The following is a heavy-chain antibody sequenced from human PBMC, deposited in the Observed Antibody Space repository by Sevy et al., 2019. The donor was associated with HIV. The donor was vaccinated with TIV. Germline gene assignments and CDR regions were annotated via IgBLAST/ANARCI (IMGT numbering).Heavy chain of an antibody. V-gene: IGHV3-7*01. CDR3: ARVYCSSTSCETGWFDP. D-gene: IGHD2-2*01. CDR2: IKQDGSDK. J-gene: IGHJ5*02. CDR1: GFTFSSYW. Sequence: GGSLRLSCAASGFTFSSYWMSWVRQAPGKGLEWVANIKQDGSDKYYVDSVKGRFTISRDNTKNSMYLQMNSLRAEDTAVYYCARVYCSSTSCETGWFDPWGQGTLVTVSS.